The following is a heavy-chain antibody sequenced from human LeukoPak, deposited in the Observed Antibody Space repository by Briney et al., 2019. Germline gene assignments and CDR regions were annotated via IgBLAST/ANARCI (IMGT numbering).Heavy chain of an antibody. D-gene: IGHD3-10*01. CDR3: VKGFVHPTYYFDY. J-gene: IGHJ4*02. CDR1: GFTFSNYA. V-gene: IGHV3-23*01. CDR2: ITGSGDGT. Sequence: AGGSLRLSCAASGFTFSNYAMMWVRQAPGKRLEWVSSITGSGDGTYYADSVRGRFTISRDNSENTLYLQLDSLRAEDTAVYFCVKGFVHPTYYFDYWGQGTLVTVSP.